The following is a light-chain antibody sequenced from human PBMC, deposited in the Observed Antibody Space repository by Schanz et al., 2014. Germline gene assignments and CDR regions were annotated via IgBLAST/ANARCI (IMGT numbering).Light chain of an antibody. Sequence: QSALTQPASVSGSPGQSITISCTGTRSDVGGHSYVSWYQQHPGEAPKLMIYEGSNRPSGVSGRFSGSKTGNTASLTISGLQAEDEADYYCSSYTRSSPVVFGGGTKLTVL. CDR2: EGS. J-gene: IGLJ2*01. CDR1: RSDVGGHSY. CDR3: SSYTRSSPVV. V-gene: IGLV2-14*01.